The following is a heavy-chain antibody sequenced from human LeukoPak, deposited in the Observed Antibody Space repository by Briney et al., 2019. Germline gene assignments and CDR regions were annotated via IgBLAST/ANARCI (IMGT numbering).Heavy chain of an antibody. D-gene: IGHD6-13*01. V-gene: IGHV1-18*01. CDR1: GYTFTSYG. CDR2: ISGYNGNT. J-gene: IGHJ4*02. Sequence: ASVKVSCKASGYTFTSYGINWVRQAPGQGLEWMGWISGYNGNTNYAQKVQGRVTMTTDTSTSTVYMELRSLRSDDTAVYYCVRGDSSSWYGNHLNLDSWGQGTLVTVSS. CDR3: VRGDSSSWYGNHLNLDS.